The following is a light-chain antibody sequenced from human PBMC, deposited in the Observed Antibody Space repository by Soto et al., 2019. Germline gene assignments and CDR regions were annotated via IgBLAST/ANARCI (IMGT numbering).Light chain of an antibody. J-gene: IGKJ1*01. CDR3: QQYETFSGT. Sequence: DIQMTQSPSSLSASVVDRVTITFRASQTINSYLNWYQQKPGKAPKLLIYAASTLQSGVPSRFSGSGSGTKFTLTIASLQPDDFATYYCQQYETFSGTFGPGTKVDIK. V-gene: IGKV1-39*01. CDR1: QTINSY. CDR2: AAS.